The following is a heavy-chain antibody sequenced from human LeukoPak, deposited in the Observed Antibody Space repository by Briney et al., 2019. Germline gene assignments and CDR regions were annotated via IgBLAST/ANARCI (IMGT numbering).Heavy chain of an antibody. D-gene: IGHD3-10*01. J-gene: IGHJ3*02. CDR3: AQKYGSGIRWAFDI. CDR1: GFIASSNY. CDR2: NYSGCST. V-gene: IGHV3-53*01. Sequence: GGSMILSCAASGFIASSNYMSWVHQAPGRRLGMGSVNYSGCSTYYAESVKGRVTISSDNSKNTLYLQLNSLRAEDTAVYYCAQKYGSGIRWAFDIWGQGTMVTVSS.